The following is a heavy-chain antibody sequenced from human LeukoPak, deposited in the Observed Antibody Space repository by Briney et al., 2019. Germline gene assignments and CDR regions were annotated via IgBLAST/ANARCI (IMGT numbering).Heavy chain of an antibody. D-gene: IGHD1-1*01. CDR1: GFTSSSYA. Sequence: GGSLRLSCAASGFTSSSYAMSWVRQAPGKGLEWVSAISGSGGSTYYADSVKGRFTISRDNSKNTLYPQMNSLRAEDTAVYYCAKDQVWNDVLQFDYWGQGTLVTVSS. J-gene: IGHJ4*02. CDR2: ISGSGGST. CDR3: AKDQVWNDVLQFDY. V-gene: IGHV3-23*01.